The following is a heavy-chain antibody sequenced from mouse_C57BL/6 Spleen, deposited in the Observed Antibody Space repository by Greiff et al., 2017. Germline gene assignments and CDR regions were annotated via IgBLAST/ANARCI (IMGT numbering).Heavy chain of an antibody. CDR2: IHPTSGST. CDR3: ASSAYDYFAY. CDR1: GYTFTSYW. V-gene: IGHV1-64*01. D-gene: IGHD2-4*01. Sequence: QVQLQQPGAELVKPGASVKLSCKASGYTFTSYWMHWVKQRPGQGLEWIGMIHPTSGSTNYNEKFKSKATLTVDNSSSTANMQLSSLTSEDSAVYYCASSAYDYFAYWGQGTLVTVSA. J-gene: IGHJ3*01.